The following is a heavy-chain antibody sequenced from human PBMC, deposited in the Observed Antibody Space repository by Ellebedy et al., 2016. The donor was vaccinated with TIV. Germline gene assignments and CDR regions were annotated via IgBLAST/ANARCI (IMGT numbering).Heavy chain of an antibody. J-gene: IGHJ3*02. CDR3: ARLPRGVDAFDI. CDR2: LDPSDSYA. D-gene: IGHD3-16*01. CDR1: GYRFTSYY. V-gene: IGHV5-10-1*01. Sequence: KVSCKGSGYRFTSYYINWVRQMPGKGMEWMGRLDPSDSYANYSPSFQGHVAISADKSINTAYLQWSSLKASDTAMYYCARLPRGVDAFDIWGQGTMVTVSS.